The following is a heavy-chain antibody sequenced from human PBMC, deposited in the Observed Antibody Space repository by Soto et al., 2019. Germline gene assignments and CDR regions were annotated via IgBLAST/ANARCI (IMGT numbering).Heavy chain of an antibody. CDR1: GGSISSGGYS. CDR2: IYHSGST. J-gene: IGHJ6*02. D-gene: IGHD3-9*01. V-gene: IGHV4-30-2*01. Sequence: SETLSLTCAVSGGSISSGGYSWSWIRQPPGKGLEWIGYIYHSGSTYYNPSLKSRVTISVDRSKNQFSLKLSSVTAADTAVYYCARGSYDILTGHYREMDVWGQGTTVTVAS. CDR3: ARGSYDILTGHYREMDV.